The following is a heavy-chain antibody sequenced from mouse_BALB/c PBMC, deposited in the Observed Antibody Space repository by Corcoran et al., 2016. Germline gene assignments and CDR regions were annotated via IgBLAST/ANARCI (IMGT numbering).Heavy chain of an antibody. CDR2: IYPYNDDT. CDR1: GYTFTSYG. CDR3: AREVPGGYPFDY. Sequence: EVQLQQSGPELVKPGASVKMSCKASGYTFTSYGMHWVNQKPGQGLEWIGYIYPYNDDTKYNEKFKSKATLTSDKSSSTAYMELISLTSEDSAVYYCAREVPGGYPFDYWGQGTTLTVSS. J-gene: IGHJ2*01. D-gene: IGHD2-2*01. V-gene: IGHV1S136*01.